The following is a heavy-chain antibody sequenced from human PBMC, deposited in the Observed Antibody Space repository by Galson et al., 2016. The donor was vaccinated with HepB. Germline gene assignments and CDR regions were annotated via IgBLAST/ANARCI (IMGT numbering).Heavy chain of an antibody. CDR1: GFAISDYY. V-gene: IGHV3-11*06. Sequence: LRLSCAASGFAISDYYLNWIRQPPGKGLEWVSSIGSGGTPTNYDESVKGRFTISRDDARNSLYLHIHNLRVEDTAIYYCAREGYEGATTGAFDIWGQGTMVTVSS. CDR3: AREGYEGATTGAFDI. J-gene: IGHJ3*02. CDR2: IGSGGTPT. D-gene: IGHD1-26*01.